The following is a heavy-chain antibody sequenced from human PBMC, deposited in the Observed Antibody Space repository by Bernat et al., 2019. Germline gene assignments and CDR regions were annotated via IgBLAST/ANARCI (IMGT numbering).Heavy chain of an antibody. Sequence: EVQLLESGGGLVQPGASLRLSCAASGFTFGSFAMNWVRQASGKGLEWVSGISDSGGSTYYADSVKGRFTVSRDKSKNTLYLQMISLRAEDTAVYYCAKANSDAPRYYFDYWGQGSVVTVSS. D-gene: IGHD2-21*02. CDR3: AKANSDAPRYYFDY. CDR2: ISDSGGST. CDR1: GFTFGSFA. J-gene: IGHJ4*02. V-gene: IGHV3-23*01.